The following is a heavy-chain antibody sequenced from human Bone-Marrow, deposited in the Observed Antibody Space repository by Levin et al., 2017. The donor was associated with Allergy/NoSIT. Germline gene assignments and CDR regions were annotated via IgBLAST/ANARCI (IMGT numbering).Heavy chain of an antibody. CDR1: GFTFSDYY. Sequence: AGGSLRLSCAASGFTFSDYYMSWIRQAPGKGLEWVSYISSSGDTIFYADAVKGRFTISRDNAKNSLDLQMNSLRVEDTAVYYCATSGYYDMLTGYHYYYYAMDVWGQGTTVTVSS. J-gene: IGHJ6*02. CDR2: ISSSGDTI. CDR3: ATSGYYDMLTGYHYYYYAMDV. V-gene: IGHV3-11*01. D-gene: IGHD3-9*01.